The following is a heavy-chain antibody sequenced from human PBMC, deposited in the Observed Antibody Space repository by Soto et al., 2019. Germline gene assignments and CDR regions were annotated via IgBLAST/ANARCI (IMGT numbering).Heavy chain of an antibody. J-gene: IGHJ6*02. CDR2: TYYRSKWYN. CDR1: GDSVSSNSAA. CDR3: ARDQGYSYGSLYYYYYGMDV. V-gene: IGHV6-1*01. D-gene: IGHD5-18*01. Sequence: SQTLSLTCVISGDSVSSNSAAWNWIRQSPSRGLEWLGRTYYRSKWYNDYAVSVKSRITINPDTSKNQFSLQLNSVTPEDTAVYYCARDQGYSYGSLYYYYYGMDVWGQGTTVTVSS.